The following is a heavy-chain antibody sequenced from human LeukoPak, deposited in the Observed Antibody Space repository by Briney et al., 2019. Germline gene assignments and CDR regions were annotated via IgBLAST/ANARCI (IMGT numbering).Heavy chain of an antibody. CDR2: MNPNSSNT. CDR3: ARGRFRGEDGDFDY. CDR1: GYTFTSYD. D-gene: IGHD3-16*01. Sequence: ASVKVSCKASGYTFTSYDINWVRQATGQGLEWMGWMNPNSSNTGYAQKFQGRVTITRNTSISTAYMELSSLRSEDTAVYYCARGRFRGEDGDFDYWGQGTLVTVSP. V-gene: IGHV1-8*03. J-gene: IGHJ4*02.